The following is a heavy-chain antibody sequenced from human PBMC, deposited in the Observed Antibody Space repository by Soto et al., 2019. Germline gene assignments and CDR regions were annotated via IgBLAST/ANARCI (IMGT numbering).Heavy chain of an antibody. CDR2: ISSDGNST. V-gene: IGHV3-74*01. CDR3: ASGGSSLNFDS. Sequence: GGSLRLSCAASGFTFSSYTMNWVRQAPGKGLEWVSWISSDGNSTSYADSVKGRFTISRDNAKNTLYLQMNSLRAEDTAVYYCASGGSSLNFDSWGQGTLVTVSS. CDR1: GFTFSSYT. J-gene: IGHJ4*02. D-gene: IGHD6-6*01.